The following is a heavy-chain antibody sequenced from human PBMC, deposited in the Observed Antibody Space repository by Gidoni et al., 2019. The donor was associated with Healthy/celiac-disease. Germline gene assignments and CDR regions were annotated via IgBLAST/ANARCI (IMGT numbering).Heavy chain of an antibody. J-gene: IGHJ6*02. D-gene: IGHD4-17*01. CDR2: ISYDGSNK. CDR1: GFTFSSYG. CDR3: AKGADYGDFSGMDV. V-gene: IGHV3-30*18. Sequence: QVQLVESGGGVVLPGRALRLSCAASGFTFSSYGMHWVRQAPGKGLEWVAVISYDGSNKYYADSVKARFTISRDNSKNTLYLQMNSLRAEDTAVYYCAKGADYGDFSGMDVWGQGTTVTVSS.